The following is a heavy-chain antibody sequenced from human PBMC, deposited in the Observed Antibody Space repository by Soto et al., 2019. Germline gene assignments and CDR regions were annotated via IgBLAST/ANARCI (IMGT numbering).Heavy chain of an antibody. J-gene: IGHJ5*02. CDR1: GGSISSYY. V-gene: IGHV4-59*01. Sequence: SETLSLTCTVSGGSISSYYWSWIRQPPGKGLEWIGYIYYSGSTNYNPSLKSRVTISVDTSKNQFSLKLSSVTAADTAVYYCARYASAYNWFDPWGQGTLVTVSS. CDR3: ARYASAYNWFDP. CDR2: IYYSGST.